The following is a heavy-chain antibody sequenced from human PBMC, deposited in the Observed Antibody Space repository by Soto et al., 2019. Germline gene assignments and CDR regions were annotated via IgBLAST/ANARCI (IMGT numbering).Heavy chain of an antibody. J-gene: IGHJ5*02. V-gene: IGHV3-21*01. D-gene: IGHD3-3*01. CDR2: ISSSSSYI. CDR1: GFTFSSYS. CDR3: ASTTTKYDFWSGYENWFDP. Sequence: PGGSLRLSCASSGFTFSSYSMNWVRQAPGKGLEWVSSISSSSSYIYYADSVKGRFTISRDNAKNSLYLQMNSLRAEDTAVYYCASTTTKYDFWSGYENWFDPWGQGTLVTVSS.